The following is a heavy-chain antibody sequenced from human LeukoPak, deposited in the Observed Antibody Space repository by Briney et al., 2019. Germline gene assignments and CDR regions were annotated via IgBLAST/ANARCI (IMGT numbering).Heavy chain of an antibody. CDR1: EYTFSVYH. Sequence: ASVKVSCKASEYTFSVYHIHWVRQAPGQGLEWMAWINPDSGDTNYAQKFQGRVTMTRDTSISTAYMELSRLRSDDTAVYYCAREAAAGGGDYWGQGTLVTVSS. D-gene: IGHD6-13*01. CDR3: AREAAAGGGDY. V-gene: IGHV1-2*02. CDR2: INPDSGDT. J-gene: IGHJ4*02.